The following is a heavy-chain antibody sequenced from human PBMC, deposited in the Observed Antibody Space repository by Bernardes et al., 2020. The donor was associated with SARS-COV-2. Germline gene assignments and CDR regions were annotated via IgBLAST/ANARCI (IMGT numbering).Heavy chain of an antibody. V-gene: IGHV1-69*13. Sequence: SVKVSCKASVGTFSSYAISWLRQAPGQGLEWMGGIISIFGTANYAQKFQARVTITADESTSTAYMELSSLRSEDTAVYYCARDDSSSWYLVALDYWGQGTLVPVSS. J-gene: IGHJ4*02. CDR1: VGTFSSYA. CDR3: ARDDSSSWYLVALDY. CDR2: IISIFGTA. D-gene: IGHD6-13*01.